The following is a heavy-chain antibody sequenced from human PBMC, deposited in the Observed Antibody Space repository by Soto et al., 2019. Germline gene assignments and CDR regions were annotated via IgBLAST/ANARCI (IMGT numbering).Heavy chain of an antibody. D-gene: IGHD2-2*01. CDR3: AADPGQLPYPGGFDP. Sequence: SVKVSCKASGFTFTSSAVQWVRRARGQRLEWIGWIVVGSGNTNYAQKFQERVTITRDMSTSTAYMELSSLRSEDTAVYYCAADPGQLPYPGGFDPWGQGTLVTVSS. J-gene: IGHJ5*02. CDR1: GFTFTSSA. V-gene: IGHV1-58*01. CDR2: IVVGSGNT.